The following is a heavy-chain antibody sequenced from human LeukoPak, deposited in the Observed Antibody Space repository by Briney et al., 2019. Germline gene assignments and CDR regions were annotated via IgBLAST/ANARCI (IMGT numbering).Heavy chain of an antibody. CDR2: INHSGST. CDR3: ARDAPIRRRYYYGMDV. Sequence: SEILSLTCAVYGGSFSGYYWSWIRQPPGKGLEWIGEINHSGSTNYNPSLKSRVTISVDTSKNQFSLKLSSVTAADTAVYYCARDAPIRRRYYYGMDVWGQGTTVTVSS. J-gene: IGHJ6*02. V-gene: IGHV4-34*01. CDR1: GGSFSGYY.